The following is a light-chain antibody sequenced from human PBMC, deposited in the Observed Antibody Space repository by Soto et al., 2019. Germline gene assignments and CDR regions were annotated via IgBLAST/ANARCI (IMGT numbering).Light chain of an antibody. CDR2: EVS. J-gene: IGLJ1*01. Sequence: QSARTQPASVSGSPGQSITMSCTGTSSDVGSYNLVSWYQQYPGKAPKLMIYEVSYRPSGVSNRFSGSKSGNTASLTISGLQAEDEADYYCSSFTTSSTRVFGTGTKVTVL. CDR1: SSDVGSYNL. V-gene: IGLV2-14*02. CDR3: SSFTTSSTRV.